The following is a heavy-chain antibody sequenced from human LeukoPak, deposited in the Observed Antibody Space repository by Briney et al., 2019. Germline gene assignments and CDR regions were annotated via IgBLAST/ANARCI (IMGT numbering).Heavy chain of an antibody. J-gene: IGHJ5*02. V-gene: IGHV4-34*01. CDR1: GGSFSGYY. CDR2: INHSGST. Sequence: SETLSLTCAVYGGSFSGYYWSWIRQPPGKGLEWIGEINHSGSTNYNPSLKSRVTISVDTSKNQFSLKLSSVTAADTAVYYCARESITMVRGRGILTEIDPWGQGTLVTVSS. CDR3: ARESITMVRGRGILTEIDP. D-gene: IGHD3-10*01.